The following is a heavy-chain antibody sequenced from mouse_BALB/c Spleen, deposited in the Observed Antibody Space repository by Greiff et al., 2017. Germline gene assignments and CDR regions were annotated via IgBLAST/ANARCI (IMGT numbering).Heavy chain of an antibody. Sequence: EVQLQESGGGLVQPGGSLRLSCATSGFTFTDYYMSWVRQPPGKALEWLGFIRNKANGYTTEYSASVKGLFTISRDNSHSILYLQMNTLRAEDSATYYCARDIGSYDGAWFAYWGQGTLVTVSA. J-gene: IGHJ3*01. CDR3: ARDIGSYDGAWFAY. CDR1: GFTFTDYY. CDR2: IRNKANGYTT. V-gene: IGHV7-3*02. D-gene: IGHD2-12*01.